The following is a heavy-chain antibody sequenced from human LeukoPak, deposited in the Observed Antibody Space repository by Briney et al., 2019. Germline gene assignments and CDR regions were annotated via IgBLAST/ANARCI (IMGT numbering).Heavy chain of an antibody. CDR1: GFPFSSSG. J-gene: IGHJ4*02. V-gene: IGHV3-30*02. Sequence: GGSLRLSCTGSGFPFSSSGMHLVRQTPGRGLEWVAFMRYDGKTEYYADSVKGRFTIAREDSHSTVHLHMKDLRPDDASVYFCTKDLNTVVMQYFDSWGQGTLVSVSS. CDR2: MRYDGKTE. D-gene: IGHD2-21*01. CDR3: TKDLNTVVMQYFDS.